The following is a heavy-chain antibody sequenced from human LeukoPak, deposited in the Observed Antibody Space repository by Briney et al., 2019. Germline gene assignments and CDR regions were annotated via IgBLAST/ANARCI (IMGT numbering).Heavy chain of an antibody. J-gene: IGHJ4*02. CDR3: ASSIAVAGTGFDY. CDR1: GYTFTGYY. D-gene: IGHD6-19*01. CDR2: INPNSGGT. V-gene: IGHV1-2*02. Sequence: ASVKVSCKASGYTFTGYYMHWVRQAPGQGLEWMGWINPNSGGTNYAQKFQGRVTMTRDTSISIAYMELSRLRSDDTAVYYCASSIAVAGTGFDYWGQGTLVTVSS.